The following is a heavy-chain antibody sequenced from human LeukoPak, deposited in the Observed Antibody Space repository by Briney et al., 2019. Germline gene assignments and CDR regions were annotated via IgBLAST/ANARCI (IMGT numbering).Heavy chain of an antibody. CDR2: ISSSGSTI. CDR1: GFTFSSYE. J-gene: IGHJ4*02. V-gene: IGHV3-48*03. D-gene: IGHD6-19*01. Sequence: GGSLRLSCAASGFTFSSYEMNWVRQAPGKGLEWVSYISSSGSTIYYADSVKGRFTISRDNAKNSLYLQMNSLRAEDTAVYYCAGRIAVANDYWGQGTLVTVSS. CDR3: AGRIAVANDY.